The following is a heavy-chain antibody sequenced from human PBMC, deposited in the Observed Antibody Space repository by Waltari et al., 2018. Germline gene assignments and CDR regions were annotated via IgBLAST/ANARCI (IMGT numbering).Heavy chain of an antibody. J-gene: IGHJ4*02. CDR3: ASRGSSGWQIDY. CDR1: GFTFSSYS. CDR2: ISSSSSYI. Sequence: EVQLVESGGGLVRPGGSLRLSGAATGFTFSSYSMHGVRQAQGKGLEWVSSISSSSSYIYYADSVKGRFTISRDNAKNSLYLQMNSLRAEDTAVYYCASRGSSGWQIDYWGQGTLVTVSS. D-gene: IGHD6-19*01. V-gene: IGHV3-21*01.